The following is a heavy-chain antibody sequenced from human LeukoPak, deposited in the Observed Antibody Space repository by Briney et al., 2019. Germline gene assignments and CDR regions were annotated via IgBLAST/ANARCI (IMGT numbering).Heavy chain of an antibody. CDR1: GFTFSSYA. CDR2: ISGTGGST. D-gene: IGHD3-22*01. J-gene: IGHJ4*02. CDR3: ARDRGPYDSSN. V-gene: IGHV3-23*01. Sequence: GGSLRLSCAASGFTSGFTFSSYAMSWVRQAPGKGLEWVSGISGTGGSTYYADSVKGRFTISRDNSKNTLYLQMNSLRAEDTAVYYCARDRGPYDSSNWGQGTLVTVSS.